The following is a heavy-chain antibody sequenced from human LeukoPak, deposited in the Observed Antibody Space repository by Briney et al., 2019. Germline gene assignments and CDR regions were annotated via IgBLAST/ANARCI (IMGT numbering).Heavy chain of an antibody. CDR1: GGSFSGYY. V-gene: IGHV4-34*01. CDR3: ARVLVAAAFDY. J-gene: IGHJ4*02. D-gene: IGHD6-13*01. CDR2: INHSGST. Sequence: PSETLSLTCAVYGGSFSGYYWSWIRQPPGKGLEWIGEINHSGSTNYNPSLKSRVTISVDMSKNQFSLKLSSVTAADTAVYYCARVLVAAAFDYWGQGTLVTVSS.